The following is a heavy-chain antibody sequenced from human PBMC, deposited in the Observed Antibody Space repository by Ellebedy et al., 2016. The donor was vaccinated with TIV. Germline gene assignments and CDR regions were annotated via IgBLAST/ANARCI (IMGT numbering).Heavy chain of an antibody. CDR3: ARARIAVAEEDAFDI. CDR2: INPNSGGT. J-gene: IGHJ3*02. CDR1: GYTFTGYY. V-gene: IGHV1-2*02. Sequence: ASVKVSCXASGYTFTGYYMHWVRQAPGQGLEWMGWINPNSGGTNYAQKFQGRVTMTRDTSISTAYMELSRLRSDDTAVYYCARARIAVAEEDAFDIWGQGTMVTVSS. D-gene: IGHD6-19*01.